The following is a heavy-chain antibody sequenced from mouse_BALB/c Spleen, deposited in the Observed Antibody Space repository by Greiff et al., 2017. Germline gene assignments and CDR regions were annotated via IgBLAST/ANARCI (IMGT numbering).Heavy chain of an antibody. J-gene: IGHJ4*01. CDR3: ASSLYDYDAYYYAMDY. V-gene: IGHV3-6*02. Sequence: ESGPGLVKPSQSLSLTCSVTGYSITSGYYWNWIRQFPGNKLEWMGYISYDGSNNYNPSLKNRISITRDTSKNQFFLKLNSVTTEDTATYYCASSLYDYDAYYYAMDYWGQGTSVTVSS. CDR2: ISYDGSN. CDR1: GYSITSGYY. D-gene: IGHD2-4*01.